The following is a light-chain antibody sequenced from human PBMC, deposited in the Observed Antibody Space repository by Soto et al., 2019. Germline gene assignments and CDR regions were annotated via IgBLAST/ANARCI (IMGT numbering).Light chain of an antibody. CDR2: GPS. J-gene: IGKJ1*01. Sequence: ELVLTQSPGALSSSPGESATLSCRDSQSVSNNFLAWYQHRPGQAPRLLIYGPSTRATGIPDTFSGSGSGTDFTLTISRLEPEDFAVYYCQQYDSSPSWTFGQGTKVDIK. CDR3: QQYDSSPSWT. CDR1: QSVSNNF. V-gene: IGKV3-20*01.